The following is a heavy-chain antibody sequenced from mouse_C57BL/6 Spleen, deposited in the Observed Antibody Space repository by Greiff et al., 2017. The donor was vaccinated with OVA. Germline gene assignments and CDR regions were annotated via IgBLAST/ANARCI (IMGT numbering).Heavy chain of an antibody. J-gene: IGHJ2*01. Sequence: EVQLQQSGPGLVKPSQSLSLTCSVTGYSITSGYYWNWIRQFPGNKLEWMGYISYDGSNNYNPSLKNRISITRDTSKNQFFLKLNSVTTEDTATYYCARDRGFITTVVDYLDYWGQGTTLTVSS. CDR3: ARDRGFITTVVDYLDY. CDR1: GYSITSGYY. D-gene: IGHD1-1*01. CDR2: ISYDGSN. V-gene: IGHV3-6*01.